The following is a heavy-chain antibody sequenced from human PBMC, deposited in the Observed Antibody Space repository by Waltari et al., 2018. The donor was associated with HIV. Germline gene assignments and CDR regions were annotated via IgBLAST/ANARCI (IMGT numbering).Heavy chain of an antibody. CDR2: ISHSGKT. CDR1: VYSISSDNW. J-gene: IGHJ4*02. Sequence: QVQLQESGPGLVKPSATLSLTCAVSVYSISSDNWWTWVRQPPGKGLGWIGEISHSGKTNDNPSRKDGVSSSVDKSTNEFSLNLKSVTAADAAVYYCASVSGSASHYDPKTFDYWGQGILVTVSS. CDR3: ASVSGSASHYDPKTFDY. D-gene: IGHD3-3*01. V-gene: IGHV4-4*02.